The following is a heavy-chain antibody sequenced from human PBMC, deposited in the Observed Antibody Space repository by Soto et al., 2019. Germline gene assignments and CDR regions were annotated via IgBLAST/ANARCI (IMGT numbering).Heavy chain of an antibody. J-gene: IGHJ4*02. CDR3: TRESWYFSRLFHY. CDR1: GFTFGDYA. D-gene: IGHD6-13*01. CDR2: IRSKAYGGTT. Sequence: PGGSLRLSCTASGFTFGDYAMSWFRQAPGKGLEWVGFIRSKAYGGTTEYAASVKGRFTISRDDSKSIAYLQMNSLKTEDTAVYSCTRESWYFSRLFHYSGQGTLVTVSS. V-gene: IGHV3-49*03.